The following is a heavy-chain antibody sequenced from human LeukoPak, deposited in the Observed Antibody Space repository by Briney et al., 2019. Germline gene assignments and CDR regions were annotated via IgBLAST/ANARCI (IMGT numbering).Heavy chain of an antibody. Sequence: PGGSLRLACAASGFTFTNYWLSWVRQAPGKGLEWVANIKQDGSEKYYVDSVKGRFTISRDNAKKSLYLQMNSLRAEDTAVYYCAKGALLPAGHIRYFFDYWGQGTLVTVSS. D-gene: IGHD2-21*01. CDR1: GFTFTNYW. CDR2: IKQDGSEK. CDR3: AKGALLPAGHIRYFFDY. J-gene: IGHJ4*02. V-gene: IGHV3-7*05.